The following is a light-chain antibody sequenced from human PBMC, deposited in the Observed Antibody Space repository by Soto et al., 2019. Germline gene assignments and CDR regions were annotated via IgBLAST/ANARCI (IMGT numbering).Light chain of an antibody. CDR1: SGNSNYI. CDR2: LEGSGSY. CDR3: ETWDSNTRV. J-gene: IGLJ2*01. V-gene: IGLV4-60*02. Sequence: QSVLTQSSSASASLGSSVKLTCTLSSGNSNYIIAWHQQQPGKAPRYLMKLEGSGSYNKGSGVPDRFSGSSSGADRYLTISHLQFEDEADYYCETWDSNTRVFGGGTKLTVL.